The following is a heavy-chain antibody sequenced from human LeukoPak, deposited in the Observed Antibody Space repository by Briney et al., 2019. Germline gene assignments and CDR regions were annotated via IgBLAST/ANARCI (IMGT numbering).Heavy chain of an antibody. J-gene: IGHJ4*02. Sequence: ASVKVSCKASGYIFTGYYMHWVRQAPGQGLEWMGWINPNSGGTKYAQKFQGRVTMTRDTSISTAYMELSRLRSDDTAVYYCARAGSSSWYPADYWGQGTLVTVSS. D-gene: IGHD6-13*01. CDR1: GYIFTGYY. V-gene: IGHV1-2*02. CDR2: INPNSGGT. CDR3: ARAGSSSWYPADY.